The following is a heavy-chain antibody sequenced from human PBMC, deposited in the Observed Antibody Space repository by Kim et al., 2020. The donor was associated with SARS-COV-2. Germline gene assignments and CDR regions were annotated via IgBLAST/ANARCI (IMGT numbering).Heavy chain of an antibody. Sequence: ASVKVSCKASGYTFTSYYMHWVRQAPGQGLEWMGIINPSGGSTSYAQKFQGRVTMTRDTSTSTVYMELSSLRSEDTAVYYCARMYCSGGSCYTGGTFDYWGQGTLVTVSS. J-gene: IGHJ4*02. CDR2: INPSGGST. V-gene: IGHV1-46*01. CDR1: GYTFTSYY. CDR3: ARMYCSGGSCYTGGTFDY. D-gene: IGHD2-15*01.